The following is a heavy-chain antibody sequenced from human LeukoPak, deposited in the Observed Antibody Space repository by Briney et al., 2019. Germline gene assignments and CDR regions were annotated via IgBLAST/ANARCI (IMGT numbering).Heavy chain of an antibody. CDR3: ARDLAAAGHDRYYYYMDV. D-gene: IGHD6-13*01. CDR1: GFTFSSYW. CDR2: IKQDGSEK. V-gene: IGHV3-7*01. J-gene: IGHJ6*03. Sequence: PGGSLRLSCAASGFTFSSYWMSWVRQAPGKGLEWVANIKQDGSEKYYVDSVKGRFTISRDNAKNSLYLQMNSLRAEDTAVYYCARDLAAAGHDRYYYYMDVWGKGTTVTVS.